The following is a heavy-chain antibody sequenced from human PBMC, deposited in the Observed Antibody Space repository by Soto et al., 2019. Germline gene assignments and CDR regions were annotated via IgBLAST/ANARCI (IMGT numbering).Heavy chain of an antibody. V-gene: IGHV3-11*06. Sequence: QVQLVESGGGLVKPGGSLRLSCGASGFTLSDFHMSWIRQAPGKGLERVSYISGGSCYTKNAEPVKGRFTKSRDSAKNAMYLQMNSQRAEDTAVYYYAREYGRLDYWGQGTLVTVS. J-gene: IGHJ4*02. D-gene: IGHD4-17*01. CDR1: GFTLSDFH. CDR3: AREYGRLDY. CDR2: ISGGSCYT.